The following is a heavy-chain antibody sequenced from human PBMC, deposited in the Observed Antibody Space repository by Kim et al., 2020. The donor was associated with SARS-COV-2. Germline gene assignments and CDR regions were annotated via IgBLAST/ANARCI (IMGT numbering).Heavy chain of an antibody. CDR1: GYTFTSYA. J-gene: IGHJ3*02. CDR2: INTNTGNP. Sequence: ASVKVSCKASGYTFTSYAMNWVRQAPGQGLEWMGWINTNTGNPTYAQGFTGRFVFSLDTSVSTAYLQISSLKAEDTAVYYCARSETLTLWFGELFDAFDIWGQGTMVTVSS. V-gene: IGHV7-4-1*02. CDR3: ARSETLTLWFGELFDAFDI. D-gene: IGHD3-10*01.